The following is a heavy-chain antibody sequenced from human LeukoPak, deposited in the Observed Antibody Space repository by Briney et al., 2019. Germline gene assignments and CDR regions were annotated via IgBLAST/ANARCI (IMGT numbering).Heavy chain of an antibody. V-gene: IGHV3-30*04. CDR3: ARTHRGSSGYWYYFDY. Sequence: GGSLRLSCAASGFTFSSYAMHWVRQAPGKGLEWVAVISYDGSNKYYADSVKGRFTISRDNSKNTLYLQMNSLRAEDTAVYYCARTHRGSSGYWYYFDYWGQGTLVTVSS. CDR2: ISYDGSNK. J-gene: IGHJ4*02. CDR1: GFTFSSYA. D-gene: IGHD3-22*01.